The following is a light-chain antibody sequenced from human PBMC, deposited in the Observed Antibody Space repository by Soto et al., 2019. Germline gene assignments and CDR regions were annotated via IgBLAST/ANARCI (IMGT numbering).Light chain of an antibody. J-gene: IGKJ2*01. Sequence: EVVLTQSPGTLSLSPGERATLSCRASQSVSNNYFAWYQQKPGQAPSLLIFGSSDRATGIPARFSGSGSGTDFTLTISRLEPEDFAVYYCQQYGSSPPYTFGQGTKLEIK. CDR2: GSS. CDR3: QQYGSSPPYT. CDR1: QSVSNNY. V-gene: IGKV3-20*01.